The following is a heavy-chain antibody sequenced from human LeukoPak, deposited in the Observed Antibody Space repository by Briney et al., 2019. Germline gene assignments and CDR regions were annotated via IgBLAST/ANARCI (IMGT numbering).Heavy chain of an antibody. J-gene: IGHJ4*02. D-gene: IGHD3-22*01. V-gene: IGHV3-74*01. CDR1: GFTFSSYW. CDR2: INSDGSTI. Sequence: GGSLRLSCAASGFTFSSYWVHWVRQAPGKGLEWVARINSDGSTINHADSVRGRFTISRDNSKNTLYLQMNSLRAEDTAVYYCARGGTADDYYDSSGYYSVDYWGQGTLVTVSS. CDR3: ARGGTADDYYDSSGYYSVDY.